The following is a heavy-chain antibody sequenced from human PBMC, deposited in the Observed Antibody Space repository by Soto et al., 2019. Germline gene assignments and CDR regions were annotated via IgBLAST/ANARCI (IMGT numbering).Heavy chain of an antibody. Sequence: XGPTLMNPTQTLSLTCTFSFFSLSTSGMRVSWIRQPPGKALEWLARIDWDDDKFYNTSLKTRLTISKDSSKNQVVLTMTNMDPVDTATYYCARMFHCSGGTCPFDYWGQGALVTVSS. J-gene: IGHJ4*02. CDR1: FFSLSTSGMR. V-gene: IGHV2-70*04. CDR3: ARMFHCSGGTCPFDY. D-gene: IGHD2-15*01. CDR2: IDWDDDK.